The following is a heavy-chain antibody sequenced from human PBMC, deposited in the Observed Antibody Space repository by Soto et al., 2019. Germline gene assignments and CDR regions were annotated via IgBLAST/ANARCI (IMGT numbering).Heavy chain of an antibody. V-gene: IGHV3-23*01. J-gene: IGHJ4*02. Sequence: GGSLRLSCTASGFTFNKYAMSWVRQAPGKGLEWVSAITDSGAASHYADSVKGRFTVSRDNSKNTLYLQMNSLRADDTAIYYCARGDRYYDFWSGPGVYYWGQGTLVTVSS. CDR2: ITDSGAAS. CDR1: GFTFNKYA. D-gene: IGHD3-3*01. CDR3: ARGDRYYDFWSGPGVYY.